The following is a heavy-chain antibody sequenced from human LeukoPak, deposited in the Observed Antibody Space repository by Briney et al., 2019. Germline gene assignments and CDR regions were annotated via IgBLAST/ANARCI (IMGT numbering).Heavy chain of an antibody. V-gene: IGHV3-7*01. Sequence: PGGXLRLSCAASGFTFNSYWMTWVRQAPGKGLEWVANIKQDGSEKYYVDSVKGRFTISRDNAKNSLYLQMNSLRAEDTAVYYCARDSAYYSTSSFVDYWGQGTLVTVSS. J-gene: IGHJ4*02. D-gene: IGHD6-6*01. CDR1: GFTFNSYW. CDR2: IKQDGSEK. CDR3: ARDSAYYSTSSFVDY.